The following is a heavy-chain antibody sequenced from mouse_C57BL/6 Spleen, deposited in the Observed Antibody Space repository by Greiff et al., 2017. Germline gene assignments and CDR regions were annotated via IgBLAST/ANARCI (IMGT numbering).Heavy chain of an antibody. CDR2: ISSGSSTI. J-gene: IGHJ1*03. CDR3: ARPYRNYWYFDV. V-gene: IGHV5-17*01. Sequence: EVKLVESGGGLVKPGGSLKLSCAASGFTFSDYGMHWVRQAPEKGLEWVAYISSGSSTIYYADTVKGRFPISRDNAKNTLFLQMTSLRSEDTAMYYCARPYRNYWYFDVWGTGTTVTVSS. CDR1: GFTFSDYG. D-gene: IGHD6-5*01.